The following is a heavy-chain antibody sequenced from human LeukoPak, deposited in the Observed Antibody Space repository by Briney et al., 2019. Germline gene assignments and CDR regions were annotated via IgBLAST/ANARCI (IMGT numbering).Heavy chain of an antibody. J-gene: IGHJ6*02. Sequence: ASVKVSCKASGYTFTGYYMHWVRQAPGQGLEWMGWINPNSGGTNYAQKFQGGVTMTRDTSISTAYMELSRLRSDDTAVYYCARAASIAARYYYYYGMDVWGQGTTVTVSS. CDR1: GYTFTGYY. CDR3: ARAASIAARYYYYYGMDV. V-gene: IGHV1-2*02. D-gene: IGHD6-6*01. CDR2: INPNSGGT.